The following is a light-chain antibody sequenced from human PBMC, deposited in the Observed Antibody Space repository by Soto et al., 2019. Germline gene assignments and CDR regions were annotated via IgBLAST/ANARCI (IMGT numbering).Light chain of an antibody. V-gene: IGKV3-15*01. CDR2: GAS. J-gene: IGKJ1*01. CDR1: QSVSSN. CDR3: QQYNNWYGT. Sequence: EIVMTQSPAILSVSPGERATLSCRASQSVSSNLAWYQQKPGQAPRLLIYGASTRATGIPARFSGSGSGTEFTLTISSLQSEDFAVYYCQQYNNWYGTFGQGTKVEIK.